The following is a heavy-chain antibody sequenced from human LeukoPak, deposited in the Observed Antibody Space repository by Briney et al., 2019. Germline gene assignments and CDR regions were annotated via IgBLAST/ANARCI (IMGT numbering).Heavy chain of an antibody. CDR2: FDPVDGET. CDR3: ATRKRPLVFDI. V-gene: IGHV1-24*01. J-gene: IGHJ3*02. CDR1: GYTLTELS. Sequence: ASVKVSCKVSGYTLTELSMHWVRHAPGKGLEWMGGFDPVDGETIHAQKLQRRVTLPEDTYTETAYMELSSLRYEDMVVYYCATRKRPLVFDIWGEGTMVSVSS.